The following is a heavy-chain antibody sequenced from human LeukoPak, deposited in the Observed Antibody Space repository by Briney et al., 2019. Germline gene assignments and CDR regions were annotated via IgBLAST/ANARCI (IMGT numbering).Heavy chain of an antibody. D-gene: IGHD6-13*01. CDR3: VRDISGTGVY. Sequence: GGSLTLSCAASRFPFSNYRMHGARQAPGKGLVWVSRINSDGSSTNYADSVKGRFTISRDNAKNTLYLQMNSLRAEDTAVYYCVRDISGTGVYWGQGTLVSVSS. CDR2: INSDGSST. CDR1: RFPFSNYR. J-gene: IGHJ4*02. V-gene: IGHV3-74*01.